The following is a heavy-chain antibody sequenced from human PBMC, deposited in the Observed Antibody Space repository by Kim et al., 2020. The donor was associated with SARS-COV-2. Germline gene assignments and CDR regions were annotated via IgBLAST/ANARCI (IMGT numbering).Heavy chain of an antibody. V-gene: IGHV3-9*01. D-gene: IGHD3-10*01. CDR1: GFTFDDYA. J-gene: IGHJ4*02. Sequence: GGSLRLSCAASGFTFDDYAMHWVRQAPGKGLEWVSGISWNSGSIGYADSVKGRFTISRDNAKNSLYLQMNSLRAEDTALYYCAYTYYYGSGSYYNFDYWGQGTLVTVSS. CDR2: ISWNSGSI. CDR3: AYTYYYGSGSYYNFDY.